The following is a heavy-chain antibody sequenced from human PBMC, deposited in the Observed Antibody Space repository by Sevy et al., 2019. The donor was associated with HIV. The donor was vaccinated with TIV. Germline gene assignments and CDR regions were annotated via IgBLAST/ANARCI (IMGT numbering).Heavy chain of an antibody. D-gene: IGHD1-26*01. Sequence: GGSLRLSCAASGFTFSSYSMNWVRQAPGKGLEWVSYISSSSSTIYYAHSVKGRFTISRDNAKNSLYLQMNSLRDEDTAVYYCAAGGGSKGPDAFDIWGQGTMVTVSS. CDR2: ISSSSSTI. CDR1: GFTFSSYS. CDR3: AAGGGSKGPDAFDI. V-gene: IGHV3-48*02. J-gene: IGHJ3*02.